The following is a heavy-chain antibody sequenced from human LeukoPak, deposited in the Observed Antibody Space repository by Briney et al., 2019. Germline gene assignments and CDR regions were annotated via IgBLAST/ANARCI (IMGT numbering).Heavy chain of an antibody. CDR1: GYNFTNYW. D-gene: IGHD2-2*01. CDR2: IYPGDSDT. CDR3: AKIDRQYCSRSSCYALDY. J-gene: IGHJ4*02. Sequence: PGESLKISCKGSGYNFTNYWIGWVRQMPGKGLEWMGIIYPGDSDTRYSPSFQGQVTISVDKSISTAYLQWSSLKASDTAIYYCAKIDRQYCSRSSCYALDYWGQGTQVTVSS. V-gene: IGHV5-51*01.